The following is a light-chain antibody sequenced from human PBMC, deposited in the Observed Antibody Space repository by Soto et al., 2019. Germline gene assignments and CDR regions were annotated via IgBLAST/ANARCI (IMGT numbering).Light chain of an antibody. J-gene: IGKJ1*01. V-gene: IGKV1-33*01. CDR2: DTT. CDR1: QDLTNY. CDR3: QQCGSSRRT. Sequence: DIQMTQSPTSLAASVGDRVTITCQASQDLTNYLNWYQQKPGEAPKLLIYDTTTLEEGVPTRFSGGGSGTAFTFTISRLEPEDFAVYYCQQCGSSRRTFGQGTRVEIK.